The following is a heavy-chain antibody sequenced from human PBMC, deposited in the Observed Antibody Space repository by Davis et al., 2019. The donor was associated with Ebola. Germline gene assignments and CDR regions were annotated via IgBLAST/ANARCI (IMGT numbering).Heavy chain of an antibody. CDR1: GYTFTEHG. J-gene: IGHJ6*02. V-gene: IGHV3-30*18. Sequence: GESLKISCVASGYTFTEHGMHWVRQAPGKGLEWVAVLSYDGSNKYYADSVKGRFTISRDNSKSTLYLQMNSLRAEDSAVFYCAKDRYDFWTGYNPMVLRGMDVWGQGTTVTVSS. CDR3: AKDRYDFWTGYNPMVLRGMDV. CDR2: LSYDGSNK. D-gene: IGHD3-3*01.